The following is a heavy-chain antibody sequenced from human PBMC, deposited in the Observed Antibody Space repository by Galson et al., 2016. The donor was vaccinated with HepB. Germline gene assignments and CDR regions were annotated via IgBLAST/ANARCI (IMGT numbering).Heavy chain of an antibody. CDR3: ATYGGYSGYDPYGNFDY. J-gene: IGHJ4*02. CDR1: GGTFSTYP. Sequence: SVKVSCKASGGTFSTYPISWVRQAPGQGLEWMGGIIPIFGTANYAQRFQGRVTITADESTSTAYMELSSLRSEDTAVYYCATYGGYSGYDPYGNFDYWGQGTLVTVSS. CDR2: IIPIFGTA. D-gene: IGHD5-12*01. V-gene: IGHV1-69*13.